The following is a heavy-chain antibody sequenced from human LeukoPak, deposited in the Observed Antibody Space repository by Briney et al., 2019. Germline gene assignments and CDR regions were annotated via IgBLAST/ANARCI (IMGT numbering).Heavy chain of an antibody. CDR1: GSTFSSYW. CDR2: IKQDGSEK. CDR3: ARNRYSGTTYYDYWGSSRPSHGYYYYMDD. J-gene: IGHJ6*03. V-gene: IGHV3-7*01. D-gene: IGHD3-16*01. Sequence: GGCLRLSCAASGSTFSSYWMSWVPQAPGKGLGWVENIKQDGSEKYYVDSVKGRFTISRDNAKNSLYLQMNSLRAEDTAVYYCARNRYSGTTYYDYWGSSRPSHGYYYYMDDWGQGTPVTVSS.